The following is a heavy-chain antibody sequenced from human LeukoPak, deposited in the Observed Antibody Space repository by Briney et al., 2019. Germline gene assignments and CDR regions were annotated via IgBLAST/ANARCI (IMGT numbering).Heavy chain of an antibody. CDR3: ARGVDYYGMDV. Sequence: GGSLRLSCAASGFTFITYGMHWVRQAPGKGLEWVALIWYDGSYKYYADSVKGRFTISRDNSKNSLYLQMNSLRAEDTAVYYCARGVDYYGMDVWGQGTTVTVSS. CDR1: GFTFITYG. CDR2: IWYDGSYK. V-gene: IGHV3-33*01. J-gene: IGHJ6*02.